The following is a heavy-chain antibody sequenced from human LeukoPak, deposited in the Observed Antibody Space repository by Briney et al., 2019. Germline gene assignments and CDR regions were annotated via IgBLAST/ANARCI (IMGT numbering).Heavy chain of an antibody. CDR1: GFTFSSYA. Sequence: GGSLRLSCAASGFTFSSYAMTWVRQAPGKGLEWVSTILPGGGDTYYADSVKGRFTISRDTSKNTLYLQMNTLRVEDTAVYYCVKPYSGSYYGYFDYWGQGTLVTVSS. CDR2: ILPGGGDT. CDR3: VKPYSGSYYGYFDY. J-gene: IGHJ4*02. D-gene: IGHD1-26*01. V-gene: IGHV3-23*01.